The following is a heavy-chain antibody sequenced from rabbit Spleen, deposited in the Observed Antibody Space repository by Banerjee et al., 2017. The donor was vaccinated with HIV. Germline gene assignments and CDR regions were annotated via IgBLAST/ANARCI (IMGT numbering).Heavy chain of an antibody. CDR3: ARGSSGIDFGLSL. Sequence: QSLEESGGDLVKPGASLTLTCTASGFSFSSSNYMCWVRQAPGKGLEWIGCIYAGSSGDTYYANWAKGRFTISKTSSTVDLKMTSLTAADTATYFCARGSSGIDFGLSLWGPGTLVTVS. D-gene: IGHD1-1*01. J-gene: IGHJ4*01. CDR2: IYAGSSGDT. V-gene: IGHV1S40*01. CDR1: GFSFSSSNY.